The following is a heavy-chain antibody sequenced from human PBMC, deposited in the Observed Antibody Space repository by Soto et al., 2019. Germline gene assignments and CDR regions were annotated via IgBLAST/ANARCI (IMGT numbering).Heavy chain of an antibody. D-gene: IGHD3-16*01. Sequence: QVQLQESGPGLVKVSGTLSLTCAVSGASISSDKWWTWVRQPPGKGLEWIGQIYHSGNTNYNTSLKSRVTLLVDKSKNQFSLEVNSVTAADTAVYYCAIRGYVDYYYGLDVWGQGTTVTVSS. J-gene: IGHJ6*02. CDR2: IYHSGNT. CDR1: GASISSDKW. CDR3: AIRGYVDYYYGLDV. V-gene: IGHV4-4*02.